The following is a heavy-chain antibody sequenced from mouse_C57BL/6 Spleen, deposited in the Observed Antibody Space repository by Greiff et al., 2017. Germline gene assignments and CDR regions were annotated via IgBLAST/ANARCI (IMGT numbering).Heavy chain of an antibody. D-gene: IGHD6-2*01. Sequence: VQLQQSGPELVKPGASVKISCKASGYTFTDYYMNWVKQSHGKSLEWIGDINPNNGGTSYNQKFKGKATLTVDKSSSTAYMELRSLTSEDSAVYYCARSLGPYAMDYWGQGTSVTVSS. CDR3: ARSLGPYAMDY. CDR1: GYTFTDYY. CDR2: INPNNGGT. J-gene: IGHJ4*01. V-gene: IGHV1-26*01.